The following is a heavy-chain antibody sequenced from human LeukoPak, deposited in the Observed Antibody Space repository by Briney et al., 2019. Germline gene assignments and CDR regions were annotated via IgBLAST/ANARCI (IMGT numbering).Heavy chain of an antibody. D-gene: IGHD3-22*01. J-gene: IGHJ6*02. Sequence: GRSLRLSCAASGFTFSSYWLHWVRQAPGKGLVWVSRINSDGSSAIYADSVKGRFTISRDNARNTLYLQMNSLRAEDTALYYCARAADTSGYYQYGMDVWGQGTTVTVSS. CDR2: INSDGSSA. V-gene: IGHV3-74*01. CDR3: ARAADTSGYYQYGMDV. CDR1: GFTFSSYW.